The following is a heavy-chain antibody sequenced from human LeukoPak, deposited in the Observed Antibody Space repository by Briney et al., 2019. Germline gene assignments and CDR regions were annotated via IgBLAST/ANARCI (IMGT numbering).Heavy chain of an antibody. CDR2: INPNSGGT. J-gene: IGHJ5*02. D-gene: IGHD2-2*01. V-gene: IGHV1-2*02. CDR3: ARDDVYCSSTSCLGTVWFDP. Sequence: GASVKVSCKASGYTFTSYDINWVRQAPGQGLGWMGWINPNSGGTNYAQKFQGRVTMTRDTSISTAYMELSRLRSDDTAVYYCARDDVYCSSTSCLGTVWFDPWGQGTLVTVSS. CDR1: GYTFTSYD.